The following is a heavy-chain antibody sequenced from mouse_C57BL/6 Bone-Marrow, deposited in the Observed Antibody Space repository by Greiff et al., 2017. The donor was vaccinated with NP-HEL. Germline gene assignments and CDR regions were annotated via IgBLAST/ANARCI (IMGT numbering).Heavy chain of an antibody. J-gene: IGHJ4*01. CDR3: ARSDGYPYAMDY. CDR1: GYTFTSYW. CDR2: IYPGSGST. V-gene: IGHV1-55*01. Sequence: QVHVKQTGAELVKPGASVKMSCKASGYTFTSYWITWVKQRPGQGLEWIGDIYPGSGSTNYNEKFKSKATLTVDTSSSTAYMQLSSLTSEDSAVYYCARSDGYPYAMDYWGQGTSVTVSS. D-gene: IGHD2-3*01.